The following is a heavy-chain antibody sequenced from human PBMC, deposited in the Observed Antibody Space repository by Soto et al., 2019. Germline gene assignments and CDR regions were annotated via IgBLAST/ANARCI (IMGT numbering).Heavy chain of an antibody. D-gene: IGHD6-13*01. CDR2: IYYSGST. CDR3: ERPDRIEADGTGEFDY. J-gene: IGHJ4*02. CDR1: GGSISSYY. Sequence: PSETLSLTCTVSGGSISSYYWSWIRQPPGKGLEWIGYIYYSGSTNYNPSLKSRVTISVDTSKNQFSLKLSSVTAAETAVYYCERPDRIEADGTGEFDYWGQGTLVTVSS. V-gene: IGHV4-59*01.